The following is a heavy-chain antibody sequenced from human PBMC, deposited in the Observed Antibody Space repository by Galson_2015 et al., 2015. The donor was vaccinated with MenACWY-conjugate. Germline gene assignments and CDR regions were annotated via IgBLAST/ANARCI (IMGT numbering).Heavy chain of an antibody. D-gene: IGHD3-9*01. CDR2: IDPSDSYT. J-gene: IGHJ4*02. CDR3: ARLHYDILTGYYVEPLDY. Sequence: QSGAEVKKPGESLRISCKGSGYSFTSYWISWVRQMPGKGLEWMGRIDPSDSYTNYSPSFQGHVTISADKSISTAYLQWSSLKASDTAMYYCARLHYDILTGYYVEPLDYWGQGTLVTVSS. CDR1: GYSFTSYW. V-gene: IGHV5-10-1*01.